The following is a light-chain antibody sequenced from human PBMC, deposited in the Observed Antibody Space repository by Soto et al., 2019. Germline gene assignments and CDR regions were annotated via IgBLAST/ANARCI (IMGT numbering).Light chain of an antibody. J-gene: IGLJ1*01. Sequence: QSVLAQPSSVSGSPGQSITISCTGTSTDVGGYNYVSWYQHHPGKGPKLIIYEVSNRPSGVSDRFSGSKSGNKASLIISNLEAEDESDYYCGSYTSNDTPFVFGNGTKVTVL. V-gene: IGLV2-14*01. CDR1: STDVGGYNY. CDR2: EVS. CDR3: GSYTSNDTPFV.